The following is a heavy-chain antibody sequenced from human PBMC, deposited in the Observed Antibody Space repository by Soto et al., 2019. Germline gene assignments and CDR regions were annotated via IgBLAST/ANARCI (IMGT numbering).Heavy chain of an antibody. V-gene: IGHV4-30-4*08. J-gene: IGHJ6*02. CDR3: ARDDCKGSRCSYYYGLDV. CDR1: GGSISSADNY. CDR2: IYYSGSI. Sequence: SETLSLTCSVSGGSISSADNYWSWIRQAPGKGLEWIGYIYYSGSIFYNPSLESRVTISVDTSKNQFSLKLRSVTAADTAVYYCARDDCKGSRCSYYYGLDVWGQGTTVTVSS. D-gene: IGHD3-22*01.